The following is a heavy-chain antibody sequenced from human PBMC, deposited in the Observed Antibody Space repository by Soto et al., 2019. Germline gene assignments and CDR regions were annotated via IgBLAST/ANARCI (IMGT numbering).Heavy chain of an antibody. CDR2: IIPIFGTA. CDR1: GSTYSSYA. Sequence: SGKVSCKASGSTYSSYAISWVRQAPGQGLEWMGGIIPIFGTANYAQKFQGRVTITADESTSTAYMELSSLRSEDTAVYYCARERICDYYYSSGPHDVFYICGQGTMVTVSS. CDR3: ARERICDYYYSSGPHDVFYI. D-gene: IGHD3-22*01. J-gene: IGHJ3*02. V-gene: IGHV1-69*13.